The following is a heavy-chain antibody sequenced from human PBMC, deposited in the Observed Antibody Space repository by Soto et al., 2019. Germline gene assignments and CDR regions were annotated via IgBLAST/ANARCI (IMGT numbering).Heavy chain of an antibody. Sequence: ASVKVSCKASGYTFTNYDINWVRQATGQGLEWMAWMNPKSGRTGYAQKFQGRVTITADESTSTAYMELSSLRSEDTAVYYCASSAYCGGDCSAGINYYYYYGMDVWGQGTTVTVSS. CDR2: MNPKSGRT. CDR1: GYTFTNYD. V-gene: IGHV1-8*01. D-gene: IGHD2-21*02. CDR3: ASSAYCGGDCSAGINYYYYYGMDV. J-gene: IGHJ6*02.